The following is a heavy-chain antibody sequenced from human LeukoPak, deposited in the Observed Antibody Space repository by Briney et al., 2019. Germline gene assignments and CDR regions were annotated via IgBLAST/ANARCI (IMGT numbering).Heavy chain of an antibody. CDR2: ISYRGTT. Sequence: PSETLSLTCTVSGGSISSYYWSWIRQSPGKGLEWIGYISYRGTTNYYPSLKSRVTISVAPFKTQFSLHLSSVTAPDTAMYYCARGRGNYFDYWGQGTLVTVSS. V-gene: IGHV4-59*01. CDR3: ARGRGNYFDY. J-gene: IGHJ4*02. D-gene: IGHD6-13*01. CDR1: GGSISSYY.